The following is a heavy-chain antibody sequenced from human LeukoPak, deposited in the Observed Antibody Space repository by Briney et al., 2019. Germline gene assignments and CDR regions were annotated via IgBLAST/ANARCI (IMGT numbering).Heavy chain of an antibody. J-gene: IGHJ4*02. Sequence: PGGSLRLSCAASGFTFSSYSMNWVRQAPGKGLEWVSSISSSSSYIYYADSVKGRFTISRDNAKNSLYLQKNSLRAEDTAVYYCARSSLLGADSSGWFFDYWGQGTLVTVSS. CDR1: GFTFSSYS. V-gene: IGHV3-21*01. D-gene: IGHD6-19*01. CDR2: ISSSSSYI. CDR3: ARSSLLGADSSGWFFDY.